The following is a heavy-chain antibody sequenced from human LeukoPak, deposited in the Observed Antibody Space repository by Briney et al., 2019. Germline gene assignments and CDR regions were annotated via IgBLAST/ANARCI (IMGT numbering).Heavy chain of an antibody. Sequence: SETLSLTCAVYGGSFSGYYWSWIRQPPGKGLEWIGEINHSGSTNYNPSLKSRVTISVDTSKNQFSLKLSSVTAADTAVYYCARATMVRGVIIMYYWGQGTLVTVSS. CDR3: ARATMVRGVIIMYY. V-gene: IGHV4-34*01. D-gene: IGHD3-10*01. CDR1: GGSFSGYY. CDR2: INHSGST. J-gene: IGHJ4*02.